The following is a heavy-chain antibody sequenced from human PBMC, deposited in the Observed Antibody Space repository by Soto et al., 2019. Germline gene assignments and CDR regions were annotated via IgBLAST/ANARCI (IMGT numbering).Heavy chain of an antibody. Sequence: PGGSLRLSCNFTFSLYSMNWVRQAPGKGLEWVASISSGAAYIKYADSVQGRFTISRDNAKSSVSLQMSSLRVEDTAVYFCTRDEGGSYDSWFHPWGQGTQVTV. CDR2: ISSGAAYI. J-gene: IGHJ5*02. CDR1: TFSLYS. V-gene: IGHV3-21*01. D-gene: IGHD1-26*01. CDR3: TRDEGGSYDSWFHP.